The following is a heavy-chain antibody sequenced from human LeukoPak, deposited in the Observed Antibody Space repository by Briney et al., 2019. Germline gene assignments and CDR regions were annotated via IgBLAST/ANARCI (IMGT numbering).Heavy chain of an antibody. CDR2: IKQDGSEK. CDR1: GFTFSSYW. CDR3: ARAVYGDYVGVDY. V-gene: IGHV3-7*01. D-gene: IGHD4-17*01. J-gene: IGHJ4*02. Sequence: GGSLRLSCAASGFTFSSYWMSWVRQAPGKGLEWVANIKQDGSEKDYVDSVKGRFTISRDNAKNSLYLRVSSLRAEDTAVYYCARAVYGDYVGVDYWGQGTLVTVSS.